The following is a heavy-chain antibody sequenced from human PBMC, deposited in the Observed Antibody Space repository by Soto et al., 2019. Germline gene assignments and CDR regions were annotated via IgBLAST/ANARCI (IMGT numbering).Heavy chain of an antibody. CDR1: GFTFSSYG. J-gene: IGHJ4*02. D-gene: IGHD3-16*01. CDR3: ARDGDVNTGFGKDY. Sequence: QVQLVESGGGVVQPGRSLRLSYAASGFTFSSYGMHWVRQAPGKGLEWVAFIWHDGGNKFYAESVKGRFTISRDNSKNTLYLQMTSLSAEDTAMYYCARDGDVNTGFGKDYWGQGTLGTVSS. V-gene: IGHV3-33*01. CDR2: IWHDGGNK.